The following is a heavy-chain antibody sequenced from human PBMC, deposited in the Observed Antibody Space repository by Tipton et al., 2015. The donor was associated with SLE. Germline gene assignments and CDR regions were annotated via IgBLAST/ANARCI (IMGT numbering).Heavy chain of an antibody. CDR2: IYYSGST. D-gene: IGHD3-10*01. V-gene: IGHV4-61*08. CDR1: GGSISSGGHY. J-gene: IGHJ2*01. CDR3: ARVLGEPDWYFDL. Sequence: TLSLTCTVSGGSISSGGHYWSWIRQPPGKGLEWIGYIYYSGSTNYNPSLKSRVTISVDTSKNQFSLKLSSVTAADTAVYYCARVLGEPDWYFDLWGRGTLVTVSS.